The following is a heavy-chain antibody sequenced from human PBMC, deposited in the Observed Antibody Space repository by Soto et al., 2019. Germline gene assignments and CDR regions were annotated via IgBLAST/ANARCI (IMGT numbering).Heavy chain of an antibody. CDR3: AKERNFWSGTAGFDS. CDR1: GFTFSMFA. D-gene: IGHD3-3*01. Sequence: GALRLSCVGSGFTFSMFAMSWVRQAPGKGLEWISSISGSGGSTYYADSVKGRFTVSRDNSKTTVFLQMNSLRTEDTAVYFCAKERNFWSGTAGFDSWGQGSPVTVSP. V-gene: IGHV3-23*01. J-gene: IGHJ5*01. CDR2: ISGSGGST.